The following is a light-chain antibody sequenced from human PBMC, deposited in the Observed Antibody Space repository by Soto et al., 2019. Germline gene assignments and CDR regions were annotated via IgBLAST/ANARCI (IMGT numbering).Light chain of an antibody. V-gene: IGKV1-9*01. CDR2: VAS. Sequence: DIQLTQSPSLLSASVGDRVTITCRASHDISTYLAWYQQKPGKAPKRLVYVASSLDGGVPARFSGSGSGTEFTLTISSLQPEDFATYYCLQQNNYPRTFGQGTKVDIK. CDR1: HDISTY. CDR3: LQQNNYPRT. J-gene: IGKJ2*01.